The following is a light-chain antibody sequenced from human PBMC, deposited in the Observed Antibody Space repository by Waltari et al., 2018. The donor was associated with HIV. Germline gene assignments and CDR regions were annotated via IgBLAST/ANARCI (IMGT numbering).Light chain of an antibody. CDR2: EVI. Sequence: QSALTHPRSVSGSPGQPVTISCTGTSSDVGGYDSVSWYLQHPGKVPKLIIYEVIKRPSGVPDRFSGSKSGNTASLTISGLQTEDEADYFCCSYAGTYTYVLFGGGTKLTVL. CDR1: SSDVGGYDS. J-gene: IGLJ3*02. V-gene: IGLV2-11*01. CDR3: CSYAGTYTYVL.